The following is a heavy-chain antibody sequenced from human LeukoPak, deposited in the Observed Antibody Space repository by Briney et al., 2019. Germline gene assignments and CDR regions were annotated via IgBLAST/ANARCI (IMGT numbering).Heavy chain of an antibody. CDR3: ARDDSGSYYEFDY. CDR2: ISGSSDDI. CDR1: EFTFSSYS. D-gene: IGHD1-26*01. V-gene: IGHV3-21*01. Sequence: GGSLRLSCAGSEFTFSSYSMHWVRQAPGKGLEWVSSISGSSDDIYYADSVKGRFTISRDNAKNSLYLQMNSLRAEDTAVYYCARDDSGSYYEFDYWGQGTLVTVSS. J-gene: IGHJ4*02.